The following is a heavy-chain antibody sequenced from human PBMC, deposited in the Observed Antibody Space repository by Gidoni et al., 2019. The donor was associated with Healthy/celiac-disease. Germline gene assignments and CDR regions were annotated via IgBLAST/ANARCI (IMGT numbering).Heavy chain of an antibody. CDR2: IYTSGST. Sequence: QVQLQESGPGLVKPSQTLSLTCTVSGGSISSGSYYWSWIRQPAGKGLEWIGRIYTSGSTNYNPSLKSRVTISVDTSKNQFSLKLSSVTAADTAVYYCARGEMATIDYWGQGTLVTVSS. D-gene: IGHD5-12*01. J-gene: IGHJ4*02. CDR1: GGSISSGSYY. V-gene: IGHV4-61*02. CDR3: ARGEMATIDY.